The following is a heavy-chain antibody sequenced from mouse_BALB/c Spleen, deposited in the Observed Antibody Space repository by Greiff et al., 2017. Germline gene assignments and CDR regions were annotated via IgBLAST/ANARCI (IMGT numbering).Heavy chain of an antibody. Sequence: VQLKESGPGLVAPSQSLSITCTVSGFSLTGYGVNWVRQPPGKGLEWLGMIWGDGSTDYNSALKSRLSISKDNSKSQVFLKMNSLQTDDTARYYCAREVNYGSLYWYFDVWGAGTTVTVSS. CDR3: AREVNYGSLYWYFDV. CDR2: IWGDGST. V-gene: IGHV2-6-7*01. D-gene: IGHD1-1*01. J-gene: IGHJ1*01. CDR1: GFSLTGYG.